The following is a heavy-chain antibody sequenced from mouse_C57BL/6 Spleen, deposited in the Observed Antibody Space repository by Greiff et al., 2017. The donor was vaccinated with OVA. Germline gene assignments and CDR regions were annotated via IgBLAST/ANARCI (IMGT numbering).Heavy chain of an antibody. CDR3: ARRGDYAMDY. CDR2: IHPNSGST. CDR1: GYTFTSYW. Sequence: VQLQQSGAELVKPGASVKLSCKASGYTFTSYWMHWVKQRPGQGLEWIGMIHPNSGSTNYNEKFKSKATLTVDKSSSTAYMQLSSLTSEDSAVYYCARRGDYAMDYWGQGTSVTVSS. J-gene: IGHJ4*01. V-gene: IGHV1-64*01.